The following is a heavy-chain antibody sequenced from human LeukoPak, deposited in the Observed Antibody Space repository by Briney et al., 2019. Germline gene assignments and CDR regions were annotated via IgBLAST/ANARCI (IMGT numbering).Heavy chain of an antibody. CDR3: AGHHPRNTVDF. CDR1: GESFSGYY. V-gene: IGHV4-59*08. CDR2: ISDIGST. Sequence: SETLSLTCAVYGESFSGYYWSWIRQPPGKGLEWIAYISDIGSTNYNPSLKSRVTISLDTSKNQFSLKLSSVTAADTAVYYCAGHHPRNTVDFWGQGTLVSVSS. D-gene: IGHD2/OR15-2a*01. J-gene: IGHJ4*02.